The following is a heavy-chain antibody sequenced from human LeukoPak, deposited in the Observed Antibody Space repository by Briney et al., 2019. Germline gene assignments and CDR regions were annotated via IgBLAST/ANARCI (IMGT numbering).Heavy chain of an antibody. CDR1: VYTFTGYY. J-gene: IGHJ1*01. D-gene: IGHD3-22*01. CDR3: ARFDSSGEHFQR. V-gene: IGHV1-2*02. Sequence: ASVKVSCKASVYTFTGYYIHWVRQAPGQGLEWMGWINPNSGGTNYAQKFHGRVTVTSDTSITTAYMELSTLRSDDTAVYYCARFDSSGEHFQRWGQGTLVTVSS. CDR2: INPNSGGT.